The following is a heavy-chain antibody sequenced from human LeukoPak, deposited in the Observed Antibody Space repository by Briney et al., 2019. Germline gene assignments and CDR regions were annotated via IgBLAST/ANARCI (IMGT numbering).Heavy chain of an antibody. J-gene: IGHJ4*02. CDR1: GFTVSSNY. Sequence: EGSLRLSCAASGFTVSSNYMSWVRQAPGKGLEWVSAISGSGGSTYYADSVKGRFTISRDNSKNTLYLQMNSLRAEDTAVYYCAKLGYCSSTSCQPIYWGQGTLVTVSS. CDR3: AKLGYCSSTSCQPIY. V-gene: IGHV3-23*01. CDR2: ISGSGGST. D-gene: IGHD2-2*01.